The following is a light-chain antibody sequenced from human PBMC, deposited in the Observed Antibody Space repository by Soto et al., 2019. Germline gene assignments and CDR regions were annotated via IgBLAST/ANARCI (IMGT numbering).Light chain of an antibody. V-gene: IGLV2-14*01. Sequence: QSVLTQPASVSGAPGQSITISCSGTRSDIVSYNYVAWYQQFPGKTPKILIYGVSNRPSVVSSPFSGSKSGNTASLTISWLQAEDEAYSYCISYTGSSTSYVVGSGTKLTVL. CDR2: GVS. CDR1: RSDIVSYNY. CDR3: ISYTGSSTSYV. J-gene: IGLJ1*01.